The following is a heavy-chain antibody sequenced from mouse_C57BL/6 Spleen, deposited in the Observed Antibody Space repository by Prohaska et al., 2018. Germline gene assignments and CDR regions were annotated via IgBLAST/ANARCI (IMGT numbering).Heavy chain of an antibody. CDR2: IDPETGGT. V-gene: IGHV1-15*01. CDR3: TRLGGY. Sequence: QVQLQQSGAELVRPGASVTLSCKASGYTFTDYEMHWVKQTPVHGLEWIGAIDPETGGTAYNQKLKGKNILTAGKASSSAYIDLRSLTSDDSAIYYCTRLGGYWGQSTTLTVYS. CDR1: GYTFTDYE. J-gene: IGHJ2*01.